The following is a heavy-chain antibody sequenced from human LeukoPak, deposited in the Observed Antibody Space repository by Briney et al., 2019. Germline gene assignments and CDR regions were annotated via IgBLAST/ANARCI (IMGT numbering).Heavy chain of an antibody. Sequence: TLSLTCTVSGGSISSGGYYWSWIRQPPGKGLEWIGYIYHSGSTYYNPSLKSRVTISVDTSKNQFSLKLSSVTAADTAVYYCEVGIAAAGTGLYYMDVWGKGTTVTVSS. CDR2: IYHSGST. CDR1: GGSISSGGYY. CDR3: EVGIAAAGTGLYYMDV. V-gene: IGHV4-30-2*01. J-gene: IGHJ6*03. D-gene: IGHD6-13*01.